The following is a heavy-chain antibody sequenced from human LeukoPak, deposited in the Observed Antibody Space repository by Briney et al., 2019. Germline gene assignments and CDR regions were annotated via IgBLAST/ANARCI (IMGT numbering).Heavy chain of an antibody. Sequence: ASVKVSCKASGYTFTSYDINWVRQATGQGLEWMGWMNPNSGNTGYAQKFQGRVTITADKSTSTAYMELSSLRSEDTAVYYCARGLTGDRQDYDYWGQGTLVTVSS. CDR2: MNPNSGNT. V-gene: IGHV1-8*01. CDR1: GYTFTSYD. CDR3: ARGLTGDRQDYDY. J-gene: IGHJ4*02. D-gene: IGHD7-27*01.